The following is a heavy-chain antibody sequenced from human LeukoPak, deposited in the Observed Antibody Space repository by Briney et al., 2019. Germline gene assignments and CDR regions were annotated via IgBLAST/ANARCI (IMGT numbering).Heavy chain of an antibody. CDR1: CGSISSYY. D-gene: IGHD3-10*01. V-gene: IGHV4-59*12. CDR2: IYYSGST. Sequence: SETLSLTCTVSCGSISSYYWSWIRQPPGKGLEWIGYIYYSGSTNYNPSLKSRVTISVDTSKNQFSLKLSSVTAADTAVYYCAREITMVRGYYYYYLDVWGKGTTVTISS. CDR3: AREITMVRGYYYYYLDV. J-gene: IGHJ6*03.